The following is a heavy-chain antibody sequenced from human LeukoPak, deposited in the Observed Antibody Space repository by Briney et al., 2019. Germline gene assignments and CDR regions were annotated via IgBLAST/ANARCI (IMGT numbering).Heavy chain of an antibody. CDR3: ARGQEGFDY. V-gene: IGHV1-46*01. J-gene: IGHJ4*02. Sequence: ASVKVSCKASGYTFTNNYLHWVRQAPGQGLEWMGMVYPRDGSTSYAQNFQGRVTVTRDTSTTTVHMELRGLRSEDTAVYYCARGQEGFDYWGQGTVVTVSS. CDR2: VYPRDGST. CDR1: GYTFTNNY.